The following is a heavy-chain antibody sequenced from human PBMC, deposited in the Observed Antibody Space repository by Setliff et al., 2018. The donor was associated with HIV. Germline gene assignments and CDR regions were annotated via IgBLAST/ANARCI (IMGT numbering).Heavy chain of an antibody. CDR2: ILYSVNT. D-gene: IGHD3-3*01. J-gene: IGHJ4*02. CDR3: ARLSPSCYEDS. CDR1: GASIGTSSYY. V-gene: IGHV4-39*01. Sequence: SETLSLTCTVSGASIGTSSYYWGCIRQPPGKGLEWIGSILYSVNTYYNPSVKSRVTIYLDTTKNQSSLKLSSFTSADTAVYYCARLSPSCYEDSWGQGTLVTVSS.